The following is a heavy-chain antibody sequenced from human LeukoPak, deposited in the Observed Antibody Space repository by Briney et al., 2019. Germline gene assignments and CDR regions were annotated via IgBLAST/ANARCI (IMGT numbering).Heavy chain of an antibody. CDR1: GFTFSGYN. D-gene: IGHD3-22*01. Sequence: GGSLRLSCAASGFTFSGYNMNWVRQAPGKGLEWVAFIRSSGSLIYYAESVKGRYTISRDNSRNSLYLQMNSLRVEDTAVYYCARNFYETTGFYYDAFDIWGQGTAVTVSS. V-gene: IGHV3-48*04. CDR2: IRSSGSLI. J-gene: IGHJ3*02. CDR3: ARNFYETTGFYYDAFDI.